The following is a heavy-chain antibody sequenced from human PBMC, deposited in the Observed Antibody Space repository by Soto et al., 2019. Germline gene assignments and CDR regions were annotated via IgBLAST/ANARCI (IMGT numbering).Heavy chain of an antibody. D-gene: IGHD1-1*01. Sequence: QVQLVESGGGVVQPGTSLRLSCAASGFTFSKYGMHWVRQAPGRGLEWVALITYDGSNQYYADSVKGRFTSSRDNSKNTLYLQMNSLRPEDTAVYFCTRKKWNDVIGFGMDVWGQGTTVSVSS. J-gene: IGHJ6*02. V-gene: IGHV3-30*03. CDR2: ITYDGSNQ. CDR1: GFTFSKYG. CDR3: TRKKWNDVIGFGMDV.